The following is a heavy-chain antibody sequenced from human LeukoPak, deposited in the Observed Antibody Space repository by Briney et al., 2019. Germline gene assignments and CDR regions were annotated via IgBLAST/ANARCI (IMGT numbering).Heavy chain of an antibody. CDR2: ITGSGATT. J-gene: IGHJ4*02. CDR3: ARGATSEDTAIVTGY. D-gene: IGHD5-18*01. V-gene: IGHV3-23*01. CDR1: GFTFGSYA. Sequence: GGSLRLSCAASGFTFGSYAMSWVRQAPGRGLEWVSSITGSGATTYYADSVKGRFTVSRDNSKSTLYLQMNSLRAEDTAVYHCARGATSEDTAIVTGYWGQGTLVTVSS.